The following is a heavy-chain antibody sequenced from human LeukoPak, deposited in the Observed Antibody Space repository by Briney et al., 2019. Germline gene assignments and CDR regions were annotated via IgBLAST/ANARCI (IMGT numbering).Heavy chain of an antibody. CDR3: ARDFGLCTNGLWHTEFEF. D-gene: IGHD2-8*01. Sequence: GGSLRLSCEGSAFIFSGHWMSWVRQTPGKGLEWVASIKEDGSERQYVDSVKGRFSISRDNTKGSLFLQLNSLRAEDTAVYYCARDFGLCTNGLWHTEFEFWGQGTLVAVSS. J-gene: IGHJ4*02. V-gene: IGHV3-7*03. CDR2: IKEDGSER. CDR1: AFIFSGHW.